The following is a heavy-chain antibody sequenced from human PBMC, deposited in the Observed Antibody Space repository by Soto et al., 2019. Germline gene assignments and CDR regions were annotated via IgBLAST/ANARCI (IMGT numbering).Heavy chain of an antibody. CDR3: AKLGMTTINRDY. CDR1: GFSFDTYA. D-gene: IGHD5-12*01. Sequence: EAQLLESGGGLVQPGGSLRLSCAASGFSFDTYAMSWVRQAPGKGLEWVSSISGSGGNTNYAAPVKGRFTISRDNSKNILYLQMTSLRAEDTALYYCAKLGMTTINRDYWGQGTQVTVSS. V-gene: IGHV3-23*01. CDR2: ISGSGGNT. J-gene: IGHJ4*02.